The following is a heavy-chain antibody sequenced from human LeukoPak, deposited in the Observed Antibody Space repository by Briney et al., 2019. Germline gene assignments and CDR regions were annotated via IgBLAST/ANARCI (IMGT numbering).Heavy chain of an antibody. CDR2: IIPILGIA. J-gene: IGHJ4*02. Sequence: GASVKVSCKASGGTFSSYAISWVRQAPGQGLECMGRIIPILGIANYAQKFQGRVTITADKSTSTAYMELSSLRSEDTAVYYCASNYYDSSGRKVPAYNDYWGQGTLVTVSS. V-gene: IGHV1-69*04. CDR3: ASNYYDSSGRKVPAYNDY. D-gene: IGHD3-22*01. CDR1: GGTFSSYA.